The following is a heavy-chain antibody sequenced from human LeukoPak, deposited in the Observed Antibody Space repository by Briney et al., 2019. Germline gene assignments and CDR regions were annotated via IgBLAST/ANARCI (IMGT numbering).Heavy chain of an antibody. CDR2: ITWNSGST. D-gene: IGHD1-26*01. J-gene: IGHJ3*02. Sequence: PGRSLRLSCAASGFSFNDYAMHWVRQVPGKGLEWVSGITWNSGSTPYADSVKGRFTISRDNAEKSLYLQMNSLRAEDTALYYCAKGVGIASLIVDALDMWGQGTMVTVSS. V-gene: IGHV3-9*01. CDR3: AKGVGIASLIVDALDM. CDR1: GFSFNDYA.